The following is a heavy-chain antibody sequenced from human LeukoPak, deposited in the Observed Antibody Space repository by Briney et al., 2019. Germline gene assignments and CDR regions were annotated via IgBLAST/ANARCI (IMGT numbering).Heavy chain of an antibody. D-gene: IGHD1-26*01. V-gene: IGHV3-7*01. CDR1: GFTFSSYW. CDR3: ARVQWELRGVGSYFEY. CDR2: IKQDGSEK. Sequence: GGSLRLSCVVSGFTFSSYWMSWVRQAPGKGLEWVANIKQDGSEKYYVDSVKGRFTMSRDNTKNSLYLQMNSLRAEDTAVYYCARVQWELRGVGSYFEYWGQGALVTVSS. J-gene: IGHJ4*02.